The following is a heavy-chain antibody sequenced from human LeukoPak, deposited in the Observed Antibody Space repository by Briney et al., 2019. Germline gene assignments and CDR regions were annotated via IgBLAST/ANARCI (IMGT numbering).Heavy chain of an antibody. CDR3: ARGLGVRFLEWYPPFWDY. Sequence: SETLSLTCTVSGGSISSGDYYWSWIRQPPGKGLEWIGYIYYSGSTYYNPSLKSRVTISVDTSKNQFSLKLSSVTAADTAVYYCARGLGVRFLEWYPPFWDYWGQGTLVTVSS. CDR1: GGSISSGDYY. V-gene: IGHV4-30-4*08. CDR2: IYYSGST. J-gene: IGHJ4*02. D-gene: IGHD3-3*01.